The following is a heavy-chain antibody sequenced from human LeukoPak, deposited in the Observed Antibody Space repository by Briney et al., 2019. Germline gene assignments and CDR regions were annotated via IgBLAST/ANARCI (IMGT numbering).Heavy chain of an antibody. CDR3: ARDIVVVPAAGDNWFDP. J-gene: IGHJ5*02. CDR1: GFTFSSHA. Sequence: PGGSLRLSCAASGFTFSSHAMSWVRQAPGKGLEWVSAISGSGGSTYYADSVKGRLTISRDNSKNTLYLQMNSLRAEDTAVYYCARDIVVVPAAGDNWFDPWGQGTLVTVSS. CDR2: ISGSGGST. D-gene: IGHD2-2*01. V-gene: IGHV3-23*01.